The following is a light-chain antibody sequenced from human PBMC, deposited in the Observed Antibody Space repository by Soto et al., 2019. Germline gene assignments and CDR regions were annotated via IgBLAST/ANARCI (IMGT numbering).Light chain of an antibody. CDR3: QQIYSTPPT. V-gene: IGKV1-39*01. J-gene: IGKJ5*01. Sequence: DIQMTQSPSSLSASVGDRVTITCRASQSISSYLNWYQQKPGKAPKLLIYAASSLQSGVPSRFSGSGSGTDFTLTIISLQPEDFATYYCQQIYSTPPTFGQGTRLEIK. CDR2: AAS. CDR1: QSISSY.